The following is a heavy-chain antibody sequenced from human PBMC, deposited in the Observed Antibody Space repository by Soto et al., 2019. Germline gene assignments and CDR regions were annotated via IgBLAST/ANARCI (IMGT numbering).Heavy chain of an antibody. D-gene: IGHD4-17*01. V-gene: IGHV1-18*01. CDR3: ARVYGDQYYSWFDP. CDR1: GYTFTSYG. J-gene: IGHJ5*02. Sequence: ASVKVSCKASGYTFTSYGISWVRQAPGQGLEWMGWISAYNGNTNYAQKLQGRVTMTTDTSTSTAYMELRSLRSDDTAVYYCARVYGDQYYSWFDPWGQGTLVTVSS. CDR2: ISAYNGNT.